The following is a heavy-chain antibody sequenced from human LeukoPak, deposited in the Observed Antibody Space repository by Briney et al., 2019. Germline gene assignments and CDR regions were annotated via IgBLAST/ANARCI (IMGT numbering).Heavy chain of an antibody. Sequence: PGGSLRLSCAASGFTFSSYGMHWVRQAPGKGLEWVAFMRYDGSNIYYADSAKGRFTISRDNSKNTVILQMDSLTPEDTAVYFCAKSAVIIGYFDYWGQGTLVTVSS. CDR3: AKSAVIIGYFDY. D-gene: IGHD2-21*01. V-gene: IGHV3-30*02. CDR2: MRYDGSNI. J-gene: IGHJ4*02. CDR1: GFTFSSYG.